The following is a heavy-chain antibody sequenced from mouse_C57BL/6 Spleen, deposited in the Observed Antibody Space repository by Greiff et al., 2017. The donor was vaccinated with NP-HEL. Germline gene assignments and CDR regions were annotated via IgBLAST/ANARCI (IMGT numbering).Heavy chain of an antibody. Sequence: QVQLQQSGAELVRPGASVTLSCKASGYTFTDYEMHWVKQTPVHGLEWIGAIDPETGGTAYNQKFKGKAILTADKSSSTAYMELRSLTSEDSAVYYCTRRRDDYDGVDAMDYWGQGTSVTVSS. V-gene: IGHV1-15*01. CDR3: TRRRDDYDGVDAMDY. CDR2: IDPETGGT. J-gene: IGHJ4*01. CDR1: GYTFTDYE. D-gene: IGHD2-4*01.